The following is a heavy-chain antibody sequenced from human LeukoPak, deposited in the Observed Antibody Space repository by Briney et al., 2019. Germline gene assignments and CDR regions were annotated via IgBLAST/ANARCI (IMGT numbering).Heavy chain of an antibody. CDR3: ARDRGYYYDSINAFDI. D-gene: IGHD3-22*01. CDR2: ICSGGSI. CDR1: GFTVSSNY. V-gene: IGHV3-66*01. Sequence: GGSLRLSCAASGFTVSSNYMSWVRQAPGKGLEWVSVICSGGSIYYADSVKGRFTISRDNAKNSLYLQMNSLRAEDTAVYYCARDRGYYYDSINAFDIWGQGTMVTVSS. J-gene: IGHJ3*02.